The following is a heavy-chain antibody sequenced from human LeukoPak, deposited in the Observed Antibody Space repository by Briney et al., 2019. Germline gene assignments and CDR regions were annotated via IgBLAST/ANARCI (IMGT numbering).Heavy chain of an antibody. CDR3: ARRAGGYSYGSSVDY. CDR1: GYRFTSYW. D-gene: IGHD5-18*01. J-gene: IGHJ4*02. V-gene: IGHV5-51*01. CDR2: IYPGDSDT. Sequence: PGASLKISCKGSGYRFTSYWIGWVRQMPGKGLEWMGIIYPGDSDTRYSPSFQGQVTISADKSISTAYLQWSSLKASDTAMYYCARRAGGYSYGSSVDYWGQGTLVTVSS.